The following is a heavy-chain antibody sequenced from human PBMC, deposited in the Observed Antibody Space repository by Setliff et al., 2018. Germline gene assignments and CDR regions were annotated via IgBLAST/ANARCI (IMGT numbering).Heavy chain of an antibody. V-gene: IGHV4-30-4*08. J-gene: IGHJ3*02. CDR3: ARTPAAGTGDAFDI. D-gene: IGHD6-13*01. CDR2: ISNSGST. CDR1: GGSGDYY. Sequence: SETLSLTCTVSGGSGDYYWSWIRQPPGKGLEWIGYISNSGSTYYKSSLKSRLTISIGTSKSQFSLKLGSATAADTAMYYCARTPAAGTGDAFDIWGQGTMVTVSS.